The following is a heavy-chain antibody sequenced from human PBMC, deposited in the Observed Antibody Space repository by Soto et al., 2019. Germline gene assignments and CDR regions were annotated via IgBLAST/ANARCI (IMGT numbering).Heavy chain of an antibody. Sequence: PGESLKISCKGSGYSFTSYWIGWVRQMPGKGLEWMGIIYPGDSDTRYSPSFQGQVTISADKSISTAYLQWSSLKASDTAMYYCARLASSWYASVTDYYYGMDVWGQGTTVTVSS. CDR2: IYPGDSDT. D-gene: IGHD6-13*01. CDR3: ARLASSWYASVTDYYYGMDV. CDR1: GYSFTSYW. J-gene: IGHJ6*02. V-gene: IGHV5-51*01.